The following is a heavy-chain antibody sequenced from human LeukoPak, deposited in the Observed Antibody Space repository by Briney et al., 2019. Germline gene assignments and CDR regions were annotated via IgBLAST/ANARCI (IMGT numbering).Heavy chain of an antibody. D-gene: IGHD5-18*01. CDR2: IRGSGDMT. CDR3: ARARGYSYANEFHLDY. V-gene: IGHV3-23*01. CDR1: GFTFTNYA. Sequence: GGSLRLSCATSGFTFTNYAMSWVRQAPGKGLEWVSAIRGSGDMTYYADSVKGRFTVARDNSKTTLYLQMNSLRDEDTAVYYCARARGYSYANEFHLDYWGQGTLVTVSS. J-gene: IGHJ4*02.